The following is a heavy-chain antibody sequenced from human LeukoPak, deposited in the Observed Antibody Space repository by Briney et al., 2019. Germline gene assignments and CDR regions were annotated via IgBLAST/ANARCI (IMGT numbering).Heavy chain of an antibody. CDR2: ISSTSYI. D-gene: IGHD3-22*01. J-gene: IGHJ6*03. CDR3: ARVSLSPPYYDDTSGFYYYMDV. Sequence: GGSLRLSCAASGFTFSSSSMNWVRQAPGKGLEWVSSISSTSYIYSADSVKGRFTVSRDNAKNSLYLQINSLRAEDTAVYYCARVSLSPPYYDDTSGFYYYMDVWGKGTTVTVSS. V-gene: IGHV3-21*01. CDR1: GFTFSSSS.